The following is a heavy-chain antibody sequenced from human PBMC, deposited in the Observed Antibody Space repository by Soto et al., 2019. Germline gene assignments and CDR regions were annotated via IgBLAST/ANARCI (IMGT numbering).Heavy chain of an antibody. CDR2: IYYSGST. CDR1: GGSISSSSYY. D-gene: IGHD3-10*01. V-gene: IGHV4-39*01. J-gene: IGHJ4*02. Sequence: PSETLSLTCTVSGGSISSSSYYWGWIRQPPGKGLEWIGSIYYSGSTYYNPSLKSRVTISVDTSKNQFSLKLSSVTAADTAVYYCARLLWFGEHFDYWGQGTLVTVSS. CDR3: ARLLWFGEHFDY.